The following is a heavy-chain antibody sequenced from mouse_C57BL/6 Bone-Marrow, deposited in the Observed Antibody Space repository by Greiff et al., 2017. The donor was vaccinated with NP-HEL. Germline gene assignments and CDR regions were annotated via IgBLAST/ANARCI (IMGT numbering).Heavy chain of an antibody. D-gene: IGHD2-2*01. Sequence: QVQLQQSGPELVKPGASVKISCKASGYAFSSSWMNWVKQRPGKGLEWIGRIYPGDGDTNYNGKFKGKATLTADKSSSPAYMQLSSLTSEDSAVYFCARHYGYDGVYYAMDYWGQGTSVTVSS. CDR2: IYPGDGDT. J-gene: IGHJ4*01. V-gene: IGHV1-82*01. CDR3: ARHYGYDGVYYAMDY. CDR1: GYAFSSSW.